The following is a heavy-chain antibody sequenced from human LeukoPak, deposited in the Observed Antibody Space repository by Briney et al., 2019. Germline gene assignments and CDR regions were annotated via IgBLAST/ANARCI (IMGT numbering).Heavy chain of an antibody. D-gene: IGHD5-24*01. V-gene: IGHV4-34*01. CDR3: ARDLRRLGII. CDR2: IYHSGST. Sequence: SETLSLTCAVSGGSFSGYYWSWIRQPPGKGLEWIGEIYHSGSTNYNPSLKSRVTISVDKSKNQFSLKLSSVTAADTAVYYCARDLRRLGIIWGQGTMVTVSS. CDR1: GGSFSGYY. J-gene: IGHJ3*02.